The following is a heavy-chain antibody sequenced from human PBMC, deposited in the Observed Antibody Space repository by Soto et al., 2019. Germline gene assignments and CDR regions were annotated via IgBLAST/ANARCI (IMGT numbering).Heavy chain of an antibody. V-gene: IGHV1-18*01. J-gene: IGHJ5*02. Sequence: RASVKVSCKASGYTFTSYGISWVRQAPGQGLERMGWISAYNGNTNYAQKLQGRVTMTTDTSTSTAYMELRSLRSDDTAVYYCARDYCSGGSCYPNWFDPWGQGTLVTVS. D-gene: IGHD2-15*01. CDR2: ISAYNGNT. CDR1: GYTFTSYG. CDR3: ARDYCSGGSCYPNWFDP.